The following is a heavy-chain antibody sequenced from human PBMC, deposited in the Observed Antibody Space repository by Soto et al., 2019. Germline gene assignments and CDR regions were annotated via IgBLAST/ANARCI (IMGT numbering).Heavy chain of an antibody. V-gene: IGHV3-30*03. CDR2: ISYDGSNK. J-gene: IGHJ4*02. D-gene: IGHD3-22*01. CDR1: GFTFSSYG. CDR3: AGYDSNGCYPVDY. Sequence: GGSLRLSCAASGFTFSSYGMHWVRQAPGKGLEWVAVISYDGSNKYYADSVKGRFTISGDNSKNTLYLQMNSLRAEDTAVYYCAGYDSNGCYPVDYWGQGTLVTVSS.